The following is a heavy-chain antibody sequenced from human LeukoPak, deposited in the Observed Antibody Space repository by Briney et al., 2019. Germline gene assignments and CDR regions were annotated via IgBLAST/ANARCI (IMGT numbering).Heavy chain of an antibody. CDR3: VKDKRTSYYDSSGYLVWHY. V-gene: IGHV3-23*01. J-gene: IGHJ4*02. CDR2: ITSGGAP. CDR1: GFTFSNYS. Sequence: GGSLRLSCAASGFTFSNYSVMWVRQAPGQGLEWVSAITSGGAPRYADSAKGRFTISRDNSKNTLYLQMNSLRAEDTAQYFCVKDKRTSYYDSSGYLVWHYWGQETLVTVSS. D-gene: IGHD3-22*01.